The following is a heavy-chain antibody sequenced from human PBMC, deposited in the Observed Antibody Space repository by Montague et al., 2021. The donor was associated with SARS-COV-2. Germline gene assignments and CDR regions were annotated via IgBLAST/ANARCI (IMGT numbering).Heavy chain of an antibody. V-gene: IGHV4-34*01. J-gene: IGHJ4*02. CDR3: ARGHQGATMIVVVMVGEQYYFDY. Sequence: SETRSLTCAVYGESFSGYYWTWIRQPPGKGLEWIGEINHRGSTKYNPSLKSRVTISVDTSKNQFSLRLSSVTAADTAVYYCARGHQGATMIVVVMVGEQYYFDYWGQGTLVTVSS. CDR1: GESFSGYY. CDR2: INHRGST. D-gene: IGHD3-22*01.